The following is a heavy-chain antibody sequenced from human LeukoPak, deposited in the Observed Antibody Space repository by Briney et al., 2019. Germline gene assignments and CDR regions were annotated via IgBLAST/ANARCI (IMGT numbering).Heavy chain of an antibody. D-gene: IGHD6-13*01. J-gene: IGHJ6*04. V-gene: IGHV3-21*01. CDR3: ARDPGGYSSSWYGIAVADYYYYGMDV. CDR1: GFTFSSYS. Sequence: GGSLRLSCAASGFTFSSYSMNWVRQAPGKGLEWVSSISSSSSYIYYADSVKGRFTISRDNAKNSLYLQMNSLRAEDTAVYYCARDPGGYSSSWYGIAVADYYYYGMDVWGKGTTVTVSS. CDR2: ISSSSSYI.